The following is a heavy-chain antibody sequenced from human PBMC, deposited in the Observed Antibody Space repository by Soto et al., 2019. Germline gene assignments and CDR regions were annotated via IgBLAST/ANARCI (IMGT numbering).Heavy chain of an antibody. CDR1: GFTFRSFT. Sequence: GSLILACAASGFTFRSFTMNWVRQAPGKGLEWVSTISSNSAYIYYTDALRGRFTISRDNAKNSLHLQMNSLRAEDTAVYYCTRDASRDSSARGWFDPWGPGTLVTVSS. J-gene: IGHJ5*02. CDR3: TRDASRDSSARGWFDP. D-gene: IGHD6-13*01. CDR2: ISSNSAYI. V-gene: IGHV3-21*01.